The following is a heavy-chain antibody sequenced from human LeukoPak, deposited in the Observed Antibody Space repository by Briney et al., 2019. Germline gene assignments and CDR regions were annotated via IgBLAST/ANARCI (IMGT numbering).Heavy chain of an antibody. D-gene: IGHD6-19*01. CDR3: ARDLTVAGTPNWFDP. CDR2: ISSSSSYI. J-gene: IGHJ5*02. Sequence: GGSLRLSCAASGFTFSSYSMNWARQAPGKGLEWVSSISSSSSYIYYADSVKGRFTISRDNAKNSLYLQMNSLRAEDTAVYYCARDLTVAGTPNWFDPWGQGTLVTVYS. V-gene: IGHV3-21*01. CDR1: GFTFSSYS.